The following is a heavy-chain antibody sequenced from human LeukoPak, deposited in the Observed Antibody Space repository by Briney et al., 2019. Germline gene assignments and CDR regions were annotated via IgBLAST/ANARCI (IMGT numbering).Heavy chain of an antibody. CDR3: ARVGKPADY. V-gene: IGHV3-48*04. Sequence: GGSLRLSCAASGFRFSGYSMNWVRQAPGKGLEWVSYISSSGSTIYYADSVKGRFTISRDNAKNSLYLQMNSLRAEDTAVYYCARVGKPADYWGQGTLVTVSS. D-gene: IGHD1-26*01. CDR2: ISSSGSTI. CDR1: GFRFSGYS. J-gene: IGHJ4*02.